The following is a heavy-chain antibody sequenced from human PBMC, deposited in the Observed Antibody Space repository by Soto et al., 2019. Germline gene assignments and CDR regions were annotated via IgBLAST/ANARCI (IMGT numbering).Heavy chain of an antibody. Sequence: QVQLQQWGAGLLKPSETLSLTCVVYGGSFSGNYWSWIRQSPGKGLEWIGGINHRGSTNYNPSLARRVTVSVETSKNQFSLMLSAVTAADTAMYYCARDGFCTSTTCRVGNWFDPWGQGTLVTVSS. CDR3: ARDGFCTSTTCRVGNWFDP. CDR2: INHRGST. J-gene: IGHJ5*02. CDR1: GGSFSGNY. V-gene: IGHV4-34*01. D-gene: IGHD2-2*01.